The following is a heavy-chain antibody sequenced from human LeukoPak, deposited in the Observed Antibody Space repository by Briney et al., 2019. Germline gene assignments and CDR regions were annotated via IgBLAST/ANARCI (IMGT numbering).Heavy chain of an antibody. V-gene: IGHV3-74*01. CDR3: ARLAATYDAFDI. D-gene: IGHD2-15*01. J-gene: IGHJ3*02. CDR1: GFTFSSYW. Sequence: GGSLRLSCAASGFTFSSYWMHWVRQAPGKGLMWVSRINGDDTVTTYADSVKGRFTISRDNAKNTLYLQMNSLRAEDTAVFYCARLAATYDAFDIWGQGTMVTVSS. CDR2: INGDDTVT.